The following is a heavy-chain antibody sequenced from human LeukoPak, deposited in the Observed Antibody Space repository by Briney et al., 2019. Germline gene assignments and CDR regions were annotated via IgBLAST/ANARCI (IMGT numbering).Heavy chain of an antibody. CDR3: ARDLYCGGDCYSAPI. Sequence: PGGSLRLSCAASGFTFSSYSMNWVRQAPGKGLEWVSSISSSSSYIYYADSVKGRFTISRDNAKNSLYLQMDSLRAEDTAVYYCARDLYCGGDCYSAPIWGQGTLVTVSS. CDR1: GFTFSSYS. V-gene: IGHV3-21*01. CDR2: ISSSSSYI. J-gene: IGHJ4*02. D-gene: IGHD2-21*02.